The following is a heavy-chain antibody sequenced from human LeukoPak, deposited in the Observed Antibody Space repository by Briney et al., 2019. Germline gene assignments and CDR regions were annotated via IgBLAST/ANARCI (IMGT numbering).Heavy chain of an antibody. CDR1: GGSFSGNY. D-gene: IGHD4-17*01. Sequence: SETLSLTCAVFGGSFSGNYWSYIRQPPGKGLEWIGEINHSGSTNYNPSLKSRVTISVDTSKNQSSLMLTSVTAADTAVYYCARGPTTVPHYFDYWGQGTLVTVSS. J-gene: IGHJ4*02. CDR2: INHSGST. V-gene: IGHV4-34*01. CDR3: ARGPTTVPHYFDY.